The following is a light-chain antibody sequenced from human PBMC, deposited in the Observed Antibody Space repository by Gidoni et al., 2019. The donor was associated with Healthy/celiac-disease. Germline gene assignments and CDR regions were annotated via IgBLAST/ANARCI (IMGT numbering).Light chain of an antibody. V-gene: IGKV1-39*01. CDR3: QQSYSTPLT. CDR2: AAS. Sequence: DIQMTQSPSSLSASVGDRVTITCRAMQIISSYLNWYQQKPGKAPKLLLYAASSLQSGVPSRFSGSGSGTDFTLTISSLQPEDFATYYCQQSYSTPLTFGGGTKVEIK. CDR1: QIISSY. J-gene: IGKJ4*01.